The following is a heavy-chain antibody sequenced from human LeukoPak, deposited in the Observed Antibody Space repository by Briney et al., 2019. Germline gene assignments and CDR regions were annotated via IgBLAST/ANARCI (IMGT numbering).Heavy chain of an antibody. D-gene: IGHD2-21*02. J-gene: IGHJ4*02. CDR1: GFTFSSYA. V-gene: IGHV3-23*01. CDR3: AKGECGGDCYSRY. Sequence: GGSLRLSCAASGFTFSSYAMSWVRQAPGKGLEWVSAISGSGGSTYYADSVKGRFTISRDNSKNTLYLQMSSLRAEDTAVCYCAKGECGGDCYSRYWGQGTLVTVSS. CDR2: ISGSGGST.